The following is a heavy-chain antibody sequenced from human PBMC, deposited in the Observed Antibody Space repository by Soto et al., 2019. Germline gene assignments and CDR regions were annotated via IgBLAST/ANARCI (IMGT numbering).Heavy chain of an antibody. CDR2: GG. CDR1: GFSLSTSGRT. D-gene: IGHD6-13*01. CDR3: TLRQDSSRGPID. J-gene: IGHJ4*02. Sequence: QSTLKESGPTLVKPTETLTLTCSVSGFSLSTSGRTLGWIRQPPGKAPEWLALGGQYSPSLQSRVTFTKDTSKNQVVLTLTDMDPADTATYYCTLRQDSSRGPIDWGQGILVTVSS. V-gene: IGHV2-5*01.